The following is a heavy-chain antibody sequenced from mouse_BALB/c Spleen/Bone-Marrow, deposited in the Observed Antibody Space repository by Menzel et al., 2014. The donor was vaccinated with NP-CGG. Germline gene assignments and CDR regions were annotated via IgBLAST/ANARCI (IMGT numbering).Heavy chain of an antibody. V-gene: IGHV1-7*01. CDR3: ARFYDGYYLPLDY. Sequence: QVQLQQSGAELAKPGASVKMSCKASGYTFTDYWMHWVKQRPGQGLEWLGYINPSTGYTEYNQKFKDKATLTADKSSSTAYMQLNSLTSEDSAVYYWARFYDGYYLPLDYWGQGTTLTVSS. CDR1: GYTFTDYW. CDR2: INPSTGYT. D-gene: IGHD2-3*01. J-gene: IGHJ2*01.